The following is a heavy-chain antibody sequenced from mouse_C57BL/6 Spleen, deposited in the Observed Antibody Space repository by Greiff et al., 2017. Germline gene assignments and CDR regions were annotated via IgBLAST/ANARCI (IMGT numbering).Heavy chain of an antibody. CDR1: GFNIKDYY. V-gene: IGHV14-1*01. CDR2: IDPEDGDT. Sequence: EVQLQQSGAELVRPGASVKLSCTASGFNIKDYYMHWVKQRPEQGLEWIGRIDPEDGDTEYAPKFQGKATMTADTSSNTAYLQLSSLTSEDTAVYYCTIYDYDEGFAYWGQGTLVTVSA. D-gene: IGHD2-4*01. J-gene: IGHJ3*01. CDR3: TIYDYDEGFAY.